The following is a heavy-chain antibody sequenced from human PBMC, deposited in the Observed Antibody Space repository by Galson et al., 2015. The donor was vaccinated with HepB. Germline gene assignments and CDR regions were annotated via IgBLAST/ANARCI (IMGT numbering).Heavy chain of an antibody. CDR3: AKDTISGVVY. J-gene: IGHJ4*02. CDR2: ISWNSGSI. V-gene: IGHV3-9*01. D-gene: IGHD3-3*01. CDR1: GFTFDDYA. Sequence: SLRLSCAASGFTFDDYAMHWVRQAPGKGLEWVSGISWNSGSIGYADSVKGRFTISRDNAKNSLYLQMNSLRAEDTALYYCAKDTISGVVYWGQGTLVTVSS.